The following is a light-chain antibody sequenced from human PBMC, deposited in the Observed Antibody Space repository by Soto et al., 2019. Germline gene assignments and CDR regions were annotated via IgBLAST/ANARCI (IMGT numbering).Light chain of an antibody. J-gene: IGLJ3*02. CDR1: NIGTRN. CDR2: RDS. Sequence: SYELTQPLSVSVPLGQTASITCGGNNIGTRNVHWYQQKPGQAPVLVVYRDSNRPSGIPERFSGSHSGNTATLTISRAQAGDEADYYCHVWDSSTAVFGGGTKLTVL. CDR3: HVWDSSTAV. V-gene: IGLV3-9*01.